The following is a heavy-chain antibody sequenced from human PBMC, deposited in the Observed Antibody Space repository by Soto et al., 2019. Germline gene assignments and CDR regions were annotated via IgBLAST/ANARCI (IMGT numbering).Heavy chain of an antibody. V-gene: IGHV1-46*01. CDR1: GYTFTVYN. CDR3: ARAIHSRTDV. D-gene: IGHD2-15*01. Sequence: ASVKVSCKASGYTFTVYNMHWVRQAPGQGPEWMGTINPSADSTSYAQKFQGRIAMTRDTSTSTLYMELSSLSSEDSAVYYCARAIHSRTDVWGQGTTVTVSS. J-gene: IGHJ6*02. CDR2: INPSADST.